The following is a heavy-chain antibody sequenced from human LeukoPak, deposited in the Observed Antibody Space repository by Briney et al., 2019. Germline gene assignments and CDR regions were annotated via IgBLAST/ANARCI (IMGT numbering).Heavy chain of an antibody. CDR3: ARSTGTDYYYGMDV. CDR2: IIPILRIA. J-gene: IGHJ6*02. Sequence: SVQVSLKAFGGAFSSYAISWVRPAPGQGHEWMGRIIPILRIANYAQKFQGSVTITADKSTITAYMELSSLRSEDTAVYYCARSTGTDYYYGMDVWGQGTTVTVSS. D-gene: IGHD2-8*02. CDR1: GGAFSSYA. V-gene: IGHV1-69*04.